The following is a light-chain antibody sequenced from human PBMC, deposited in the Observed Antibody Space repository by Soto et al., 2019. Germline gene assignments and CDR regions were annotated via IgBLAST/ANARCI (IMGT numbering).Light chain of an antibody. J-gene: IGKJ5*01. CDR1: QSVSSY. V-gene: IGKV3-11*01. CDR2: DAS. Sequence: EIVMTHSPATLSLSPWEIATLSCRASQSVSSYLAWYQQKPGQAPRLLIYDASNRATGIPARFSGSGSGTDFTLTISSLEPEDFAVYYCQQRSNWPSITFGHGTRLEIK. CDR3: QQRSNWPSIT.